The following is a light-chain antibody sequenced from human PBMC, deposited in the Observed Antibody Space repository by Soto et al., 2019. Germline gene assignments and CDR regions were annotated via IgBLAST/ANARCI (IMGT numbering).Light chain of an antibody. CDR3: LQHKSYPIT. J-gene: IGKJ5*01. V-gene: IGKV1-17*03. Sequence: DIQMTQSPSAMPASVGDRVTITCRASQDISNYLAWFQQKPGKVPKRRCEGASSLQSGVPSRCSGSGSGTECTLTISSLQPEDFATYYCLQHKSYPITVGQGTRLEIK. CDR2: GAS. CDR1: QDISNY.